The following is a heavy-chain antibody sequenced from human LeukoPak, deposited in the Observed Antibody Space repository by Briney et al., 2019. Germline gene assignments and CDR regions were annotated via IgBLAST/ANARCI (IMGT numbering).Heavy chain of an antibody. Sequence: GGSLRLSCAASGFTFSDYAMSWVRQAPGKGLEWVSVISGSGGSTYYVDSVKGRFTISRDNSKNTLFLQMDSLRAEDTAVYYCAKGGFGRPFDYWGQGTLVTVSS. V-gene: IGHV3-23*01. CDR1: GFTFSDYA. J-gene: IGHJ4*02. CDR3: AKGGFGRPFDY. CDR2: ISGSGGST. D-gene: IGHD3-10*01.